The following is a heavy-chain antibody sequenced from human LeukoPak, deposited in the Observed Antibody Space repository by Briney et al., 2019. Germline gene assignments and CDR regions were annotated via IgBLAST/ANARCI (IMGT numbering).Heavy chain of an antibody. CDR2: ISTTSTTI. CDR3: ARGETALTSHLDY. J-gene: IGHJ4*02. Sequence: GGSLRLSCTASGFTFNSYAMNWVRQAPGKGLEWLSYISTTSTTIYYTDSVRGRFTISRDNANNLLFLQMNSPRDEDTAVYYCARGETALTSHLDYWGQGTLVTVSS. V-gene: IGHV3-48*02. CDR1: GFTFNSYA. D-gene: IGHD4-17*01.